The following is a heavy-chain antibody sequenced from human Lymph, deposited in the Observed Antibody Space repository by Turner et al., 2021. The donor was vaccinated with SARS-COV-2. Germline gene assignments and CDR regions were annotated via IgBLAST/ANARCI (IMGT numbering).Heavy chain of an antibody. CDR2: IYSGGTT. CDR1: GIIVSGNY. Sequence: EVQLVETGGGLIQPGGSLRLSSPASGIIVSGNYMNWVRQAPGKGLEWVSVIYSGGTTYYADSVKGRFTISGDNSKNTLYLQMNSLRVEDTAVYYCARDLGTYGMDVWGQGTTVTVSS. J-gene: IGHJ6*02. CDR3: ARDLGTYGMDV. D-gene: IGHD6-13*01. V-gene: IGHV3-53*02.